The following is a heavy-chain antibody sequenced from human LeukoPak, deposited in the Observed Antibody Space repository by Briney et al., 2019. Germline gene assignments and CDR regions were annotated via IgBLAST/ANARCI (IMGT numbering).Heavy chain of an antibody. V-gene: IGHV4-59*01. D-gene: IGHD3-22*01. CDR3: AIYDSSGYGAAFDI. Sequence: SETLSLTCTVSGGSTSSYYWSWIRQPPGKGLEWIGYIYYSGSTNYNPSLKSRVTISVDTSKNQFSLKLSSVTAADTAVYYCAIYDSSGYGAAFDIWGQGTMVTVSS. CDR1: GGSTSSYY. J-gene: IGHJ3*02. CDR2: IYYSGST.